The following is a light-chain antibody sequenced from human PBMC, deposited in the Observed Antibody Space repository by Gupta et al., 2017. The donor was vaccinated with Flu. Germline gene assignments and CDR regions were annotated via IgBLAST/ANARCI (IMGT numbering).Light chain of an antibody. CDR1: QSISSW. CDR3: QHYNSYRT. CDR2: KAS. J-gene: IGKJ5*01. Sequence: DIQMTQSPSTLSASVGDRVTITCRASQSISSWLEWYQQKPGKAPKLMIYKASRGENGVPSRFSGSGYAKEFTLTSSSRQNDDVADYYGQHYNSYRTFGQGTRLEMK. V-gene: IGKV1-5*03.